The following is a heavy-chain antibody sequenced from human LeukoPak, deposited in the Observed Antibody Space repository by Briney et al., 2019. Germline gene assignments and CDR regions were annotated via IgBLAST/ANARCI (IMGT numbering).Heavy chain of an antibody. CDR3: ARQKQPDYYDSSGYRVGRNY. V-gene: IGHV5-51*01. Sequence: ETLSLTCTVSGGSISSYYWSWIRQPAGKGLEWMGIIYPGDSDTRYSPSFQGQVTISADKSISTAYLQWSSLKASDTAMYYCARQKQPDYYDSSGYRVGRNYWGQGTLVTVSS. J-gene: IGHJ4*02. CDR1: GGSISSYY. D-gene: IGHD3-22*01. CDR2: IYPGDSDT.